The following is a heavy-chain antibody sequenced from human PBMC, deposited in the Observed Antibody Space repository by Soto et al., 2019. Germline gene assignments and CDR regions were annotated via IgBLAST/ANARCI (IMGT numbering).Heavy chain of an antibody. CDR2: INSDGSST. CDR1: GFTFSSYW. V-gene: IGHV3-74*01. CDR3: ARDHSGYDGSYAFDI. D-gene: IGHD5-12*01. J-gene: IGHJ3*02. Sequence: GGSLRLSCAASGFTFSSYWMHWVRQAPGKGLVWVSRINSDGSSTSYADSVKGRFTISRDNAKNTLYLQMNSLRAEDTAVYYCARDHSGYDGSYAFDIWGQGTMVTVSS.